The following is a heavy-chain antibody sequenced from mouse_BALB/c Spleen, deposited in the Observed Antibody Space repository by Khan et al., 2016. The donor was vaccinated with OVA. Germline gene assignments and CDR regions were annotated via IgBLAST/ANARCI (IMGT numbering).Heavy chain of an antibody. V-gene: IGHV5-6*02. CDR2: VSTGGTYT. Sequence: EVKLVESGGDLVKPGGSLKLSCVASGFTFSTYGMSWVRQAPDKRLEWVATVSTGGTYTYYPDSVKGRFTISRDKAENTLYLQMSGLRSEDTAMFFCTRLAYYYDSEGFAYWGQGTLVTVS. CDR3: TRLAYYYDSEGFAY. D-gene: IGHD1-1*01. J-gene: IGHJ3*01. CDR1: GFTFSTYG.